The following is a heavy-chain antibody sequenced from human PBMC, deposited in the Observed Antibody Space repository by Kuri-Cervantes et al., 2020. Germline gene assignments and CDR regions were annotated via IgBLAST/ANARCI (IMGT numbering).Heavy chain of an antibody. V-gene: IGHV4-34*01. D-gene: IGHD6-13*01. CDR1: GGSFSGYY. CDR3: ARAPGIAAAGTEGDYYYYGMDV. CDR2: INHSGST. J-gene: IGHJ6*02. Sequence: SETLSLTCAVYGGSFSGYYWSWIRQPPGKGLEWIGEINHSGSTNYNPSLKSRVTISVDTSKNQFSLKLSSVTAADTVVYYCARAPGIAAAGTEGDYYYYGMDVWGQGTTVTVSS.